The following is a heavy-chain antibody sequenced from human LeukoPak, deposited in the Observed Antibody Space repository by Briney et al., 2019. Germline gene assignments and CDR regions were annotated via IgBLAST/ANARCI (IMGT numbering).Heavy chain of an antibody. V-gene: IGHV3-21*01. Sequence: PGGSLRLSCAASGFTFSSYHMNWVRQAPGKGLEWVSSISSSSSYTYYADSVKGRFTISRDNAKNSLYLQMNSLRAEDTAVYYCARAAENYGGRFDSWGQGTLVTVSS. CDR3: ARAAENYGGRFDS. J-gene: IGHJ4*02. CDR2: ISSSSSYT. D-gene: IGHD3-16*01. CDR1: GFTFSSYH.